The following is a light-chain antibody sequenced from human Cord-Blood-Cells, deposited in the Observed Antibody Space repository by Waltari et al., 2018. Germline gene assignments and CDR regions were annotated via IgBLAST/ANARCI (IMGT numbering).Light chain of an antibody. V-gene: IGKV3-11*01. CDR1: QSVSSY. CDR3: QQRSNWPPWT. CDR2: DAS. J-gene: IGKJ1*01. Sequence: EFVLTQSPAILSLSPGEIATLSCRASQSVSSYLAWYQQKPGQAPRLLIYDASNMATGIPARFSGSGSGTDFTLTISSLEPEDFAVYYCQQRSNWPPWTFGQGTKVEIK.